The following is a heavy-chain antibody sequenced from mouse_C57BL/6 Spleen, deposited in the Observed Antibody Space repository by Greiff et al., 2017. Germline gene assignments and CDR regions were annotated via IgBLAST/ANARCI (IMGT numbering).Heavy chain of an antibody. CDR1: GYAFSSYW. CDR3: ARWIITTVAPFDY. V-gene: IGHV1-80*01. D-gene: IGHD1-1*01. Sequence: QVQLKESGAELVKPGASVKISCKASGYAFSSYWMNWVKQRPGKGLEWIGQIYPGDGDTNYNGKFKGKATLTADKSSSTAYMQLSSLTSEDSAVYFCARWIITTVAPFDYWGQGTTLTVSS. CDR2: IYPGDGDT. J-gene: IGHJ2*01.